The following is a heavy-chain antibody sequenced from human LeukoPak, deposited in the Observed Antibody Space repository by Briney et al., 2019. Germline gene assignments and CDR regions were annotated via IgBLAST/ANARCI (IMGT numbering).Heavy chain of an antibody. CDR2: INSDGRST. CDR1: GFTFSRYW. CDR3: ATSPGLGYSSSLTGVDY. J-gene: IGHJ4*02. D-gene: IGHD6-6*01. Sequence: GGSLRLSCVASGFTFSRYWMHWVRQAPGKGLVWVSRINSDGRSTNYADSVKGRFSISRDNAENTLYLQMNSLRVEDTAVYYCATSPGLGYSSSLTGVDYWGQGTLVTVSS. V-gene: IGHV3-74*01.